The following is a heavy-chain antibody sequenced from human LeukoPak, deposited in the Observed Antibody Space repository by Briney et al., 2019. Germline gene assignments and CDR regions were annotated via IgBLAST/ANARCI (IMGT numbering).Heavy chain of an antibody. CDR1: GESINSGSYY. J-gene: IGHJ4*02. CDR3: ARVGIAARTYYFDY. V-gene: IGHV4-61*02. Sequence: SETLSLTCTVSGESINSGSYYWSWIRQPAGKGLEWIGRIYTSGSTNYNPSLKSRVTMSVDTSKNQFSLKLSSVTAADTAVYYCARVGIAARTYYFDYWGQGTLVTVSS. D-gene: IGHD6-6*01. CDR2: IYTSGST.